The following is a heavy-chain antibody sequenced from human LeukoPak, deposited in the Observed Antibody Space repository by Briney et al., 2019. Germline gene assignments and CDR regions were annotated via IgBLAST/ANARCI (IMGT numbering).Heavy chain of an antibody. V-gene: IGHV3-48*03. J-gene: IGHJ4*02. CDR1: GFTFNNYE. CDR2: ISSRGGTI. D-gene: IGHD1-14*01. CDR3: VRDRTINTYDS. Sequence: PGGSLRLSCAASGFTFNNYEMNWVRQAPGKGLEWISYISSRGGTIHYADSVKGRFTISRDNTKNSLYLQMNSLRAEDTAVYYCVRDRTINTYDSWGQGTLVTVSS.